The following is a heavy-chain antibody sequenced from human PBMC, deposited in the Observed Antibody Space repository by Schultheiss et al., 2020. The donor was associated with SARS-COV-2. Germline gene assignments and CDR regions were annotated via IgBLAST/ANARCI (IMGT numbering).Heavy chain of an antibody. CDR2: IGYDGSNK. D-gene: IGHD5-24*01. J-gene: IGHJ4*02. Sequence: GGSLRLSCAASGFTFSSYGMHWVRQAPGKGLEWVAVIGYDGSNKYYADSVKGRFTISRENAKNSLYLQMNSLRAGDTAVYYCARDLRGGYPFDYWGQGTLVTVSS. CDR1: GFTFSSYG. CDR3: ARDLRGGYPFDY. V-gene: IGHV3-33*08.